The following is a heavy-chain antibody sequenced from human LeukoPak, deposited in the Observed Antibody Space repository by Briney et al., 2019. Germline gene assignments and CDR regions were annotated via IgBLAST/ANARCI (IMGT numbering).Heavy chain of an antibody. CDR2: IYYSGST. Sequence: SETLSLTCTVSGGSISSYYWSWIRQPPGEGLEWIGYIYYSGSTNYNPSLKSRVTISVDTSKNQFSLKLSSVTAADTAVYYCAAAGYHFDFDYWGQGTLVTVSS. V-gene: IGHV4-59*08. J-gene: IGHJ4*02. CDR3: AAAGYHFDFDY. CDR1: GGSISSYY. D-gene: IGHD6-13*01.